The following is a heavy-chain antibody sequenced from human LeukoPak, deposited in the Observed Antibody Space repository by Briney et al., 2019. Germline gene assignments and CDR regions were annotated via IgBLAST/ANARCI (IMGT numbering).Heavy chain of an antibody. CDR3: WGYPPHSSSAFDY. CDR2: IYHGGST. D-gene: IGHD6-6*01. V-gene: IGHV4-38-2*02. J-gene: IGHJ4*02. Sequence: SETLSLTCTVSGYSISSGYYWGWIRQPPGKGLEWIGSIYHGGSTYYNPSLKSRVTISVDTSKNQFSLKLRSVTAADTAVYYCWGYPPHSSSAFDYWGQGTLVTVSS. CDR1: GYSISSGYY.